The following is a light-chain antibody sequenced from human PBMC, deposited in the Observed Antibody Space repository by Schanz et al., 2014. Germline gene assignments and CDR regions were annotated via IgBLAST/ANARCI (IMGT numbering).Light chain of an antibody. CDR1: QSVSSY. J-gene: IGKJ3*01. CDR2: DAS. Sequence: EIVLTQSPATLSLSPGERATLSCRASQSVSSYLAWYQQKPGQAPRLLIYDASTRATGIPARFSGSGSGTDFTLTISSLEPEDFAVYYCQQRSNWPPGSFGPGTKVDIK. V-gene: IGKV3-11*01. CDR3: QQRSNWPPGS.